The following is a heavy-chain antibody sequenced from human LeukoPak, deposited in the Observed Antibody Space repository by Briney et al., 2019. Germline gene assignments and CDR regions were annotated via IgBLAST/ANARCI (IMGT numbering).Heavy chain of an antibody. D-gene: IGHD5-18*01. J-gene: IGHJ4*02. CDR3: VRSRGYSYGYSYYFDY. CDR1: GYSFTTNW. Sequence: PGESLKISCKGSGYSFTTNWIGWVRQMPGKGLEWMGIIYPGDSETRYSPSFQGQVTISADKSISTAYAQWSSLKASDTAMYYCVRSRGYSYGYSYYFDYWGQGTLVTVSS. CDR2: IYPGDSET. V-gene: IGHV5-51*01.